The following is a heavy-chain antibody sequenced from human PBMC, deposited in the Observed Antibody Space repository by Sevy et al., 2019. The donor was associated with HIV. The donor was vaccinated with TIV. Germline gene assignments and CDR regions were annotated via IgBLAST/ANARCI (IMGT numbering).Heavy chain of an antibody. CDR2: IIPIFGTA. CDR3: ARFLDYGDYVWFDP. CDR1: GGTFSSYA. Sequence: ASVKVSCKASGGTFSSYAISWVRQAPGQGLEWMGGIIPIFGTANYAQKFQGRVTITADESTSTAYMELSSLRSEDTAVYYCARFLDYGDYVWFDPWGQGTLVTVSS. V-gene: IGHV1-69*13. J-gene: IGHJ5*02. D-gene: IGHD4-17*01.